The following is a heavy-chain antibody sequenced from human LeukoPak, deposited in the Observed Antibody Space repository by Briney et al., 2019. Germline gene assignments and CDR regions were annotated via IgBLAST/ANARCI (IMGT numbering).Heavy chain of an antibody. CDR2: ITTGRGET. CDR1: GYTFTDYA. D-gene: IGHD6-19*01. Sequence: ASVKVSCKASGYTFTDYALHWVRQAPGQSLEWMGWITTGRGETRYSQEFQRRITFTRDTSASTVYMDLSDLRSEDTAVYYCARGGEQWRGGNYFDSWGQGTLVAVSS. CDR3: ARGGEQWRGGNYFDS. V-gene: IGHV1-3*03. J-gene: IGHJ4*02.